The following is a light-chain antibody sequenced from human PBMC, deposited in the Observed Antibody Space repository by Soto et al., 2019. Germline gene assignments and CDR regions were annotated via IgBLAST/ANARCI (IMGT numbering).Light chain of an antibody. CDR2: GAS. CDR1: QSVSSS. V-gene: IGKV3-20*01. Sequence: EIGLMQSPGTLSLSPGERATLSCRASQSVSSSLAWYQQKPGQVPRLLIYGASSRATGIPGRFSGSGSGTDFTLTISRLEPEDFAVYYCQQYGSSPTFGQGTKVDIK. J-gene: IGKJ1*01. CDR3: QQYGSSPT.